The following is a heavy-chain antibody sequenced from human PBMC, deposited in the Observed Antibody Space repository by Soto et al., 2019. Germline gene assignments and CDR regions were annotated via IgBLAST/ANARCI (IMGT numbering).Heavy chain of an antibody. CDR2: INAGNGNT. CDR1: GYSFTSYN. J-gene: IGHJ6*02. V-gene: IGHV1-3*01. Sequence: VASVKVSCKASGYSFTSYNIYWVRQAPGQRLEWMGWINAGNGNTKYSQKLQGRVTFTGDTSASTAHMELSSLRSEDTAVYFCARGVENIVVVLDVFGYYGMDVWGQGTTVTVSS. CDR3: ARGVENIVVVLDVFGYYGMDV. D-gene: IGHD2-2*01.